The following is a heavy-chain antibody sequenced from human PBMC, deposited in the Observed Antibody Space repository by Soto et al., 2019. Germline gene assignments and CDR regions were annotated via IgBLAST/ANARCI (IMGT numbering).Heavy chain of an antibody. J-gene: IGHJ6*02. CDR3: ARAHYGDYGYGMDV. CDR2: IYDSGTT. D-gene: IGHD4-17*01. V-gene: IGHV4-30-2*01. Sequence: SETLCLSCAVDGGSSGGGGYCWTWIRQPPGKGLEWIGYIYDSGTTYYNPSLKSRVTISVDRSKNQFSLKLSSVTAADTAVYYCARAHYGDYGYGMDVWGQGTTVTVSS. CDR1: GGSSGGGGYC.